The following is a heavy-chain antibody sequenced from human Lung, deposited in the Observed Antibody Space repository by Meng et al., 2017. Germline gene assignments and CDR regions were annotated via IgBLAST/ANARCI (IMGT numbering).Heavy chain of an antibody. D-gene: IGHD6-19*01. J-gene: IGHJ5*02. CDR2: IGHSGFT. Sequence: RLRESGPGRGKHAEALSLTCSVSGGSISTSGYHWGWIRQPPGKGLEWIGSIGHSGFTYYTPSLKSRVAVSLDTSKSQFSPMLTSVTAADTAVYYCVRSSAWVRTGFDPWGQGTLVTVSS. CDR3: VRSSAWVRTGFDP. V-gene: IGHV4-39*01. CDR1: GGSISTSGYH.